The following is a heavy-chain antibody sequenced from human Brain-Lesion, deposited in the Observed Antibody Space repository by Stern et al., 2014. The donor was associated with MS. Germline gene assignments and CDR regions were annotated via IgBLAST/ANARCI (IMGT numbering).Heavy chain of an antibody. Sequence: EVQLVESGGDLVKPCRSLRLSCAAFGFTFDDYAMHWVRQAPGKGLGWVAGISWNSGTIGYADYVKGRFTTSRDNAFSSLYLQMNSLRPEDTALYFCARDITGSSAYFAYWGQGTLVTVSS. D-gene: IGHD1-14*01. CDR1: GFTFDDYA. J-gene: IGHJ4*02. CDR3: ARDITGSSAYFAY. V-gene: IGHV3-9*01. CDR2: ISWNSGTI.